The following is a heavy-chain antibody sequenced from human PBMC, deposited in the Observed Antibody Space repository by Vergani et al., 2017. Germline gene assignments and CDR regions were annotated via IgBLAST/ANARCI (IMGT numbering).Heavy chain of an antibody. V-gene: IGHV3-23*01. Sequence: EVQLLESGGGLVQPGGSLRLSCAASGFTFSSYAMSWVRQAPGKGLEWVSAISGSGGSTYYADSVKGRFTISRDNAKNSLYLQMNSLRAEDTAVYYCARDGGGENWFDPWGQGTLVTVSS. D-gene: IGHD3-16*01. J-gene: IGHJ5*02. CDR1: GFTFSSYA. CDR3: ARDGGGENWFDP. CDR2: ISGSGGST.